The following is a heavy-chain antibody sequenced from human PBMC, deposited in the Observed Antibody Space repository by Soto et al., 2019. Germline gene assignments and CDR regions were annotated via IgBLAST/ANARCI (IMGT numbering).Heavy chain of an antibody. CDR3: ARVRDSSGDYYYGMDV. V-gene: IGHV3-30-3*01. CDR1: GFTFSSYA. Sequence: XESLRLSCAASGFTFSSYAVHWVRQAPGKGLEWVAVISYDGSNKYYADSVKGRFTISRDNSKNTLYLQMKSLRAEDTAVYYCARVRDSSGDYYYGMDVWGQGTTVTVSS. D-gene: IGHD3-22*01. CDR2: ISYDGSNK. J-gene: IGHJ6*02.